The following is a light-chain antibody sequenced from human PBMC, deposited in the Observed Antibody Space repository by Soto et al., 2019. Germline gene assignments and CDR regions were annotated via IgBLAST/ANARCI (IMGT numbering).Light chain of an antibody. Sequence: DIEMIQSPPSLSASVGDRITITCRASQSITSYLNWFQQKPGKAPNLLIFAASNLQSGVPSRFSGSGSGTEFTLPINSPQPEDSATYYCQQSYSPLLAFGGGTKVEV. V-gene: IGKV1-39*01. CDR1: QSITSY. CDR2: AAS. J-gene: IGKJ4*01. CDR3: QQSYSPLLA.